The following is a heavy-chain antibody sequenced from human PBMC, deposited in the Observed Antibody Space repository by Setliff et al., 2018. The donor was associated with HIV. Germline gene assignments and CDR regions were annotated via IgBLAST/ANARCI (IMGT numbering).Heavy chain of an antibody. Sequence: ASVKVSCKASGYTFTSYDINWVRQATGQGLEWMGWINPNTGGTNFAQKFQGRVTMTRDTSISTAYMELSRLRSDDTAVYYCGRDPFWSGYDAFDIWGQGTMVTVSS. CDR2: INPNTGGT. CDR3: GRDPFWSGYDAFDI. V-gene: IGHV1-2*02. CDR1: GYTFTSYD. D-gene: IGHD3-3*01. J-gene: IGHJ3*02.